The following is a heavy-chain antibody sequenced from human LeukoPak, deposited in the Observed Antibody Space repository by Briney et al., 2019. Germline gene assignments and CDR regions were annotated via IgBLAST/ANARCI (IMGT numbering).Heavy chain of an antibody. V-gene: IGHV3-30*02. Sequence: GGSLRLSCGASGFTFTNYGMHWVRQAPGKGLEWVAFIRNDGSNKYYAESVKGRFTISRDNSKNTLYLQMNSLRVKDTAVYYCAELGITMIGGVWGKGTTVTISS. J-gene: IGHJ6*04. CDR1: GFTFTNYG. D-gene: IGHD3-10*02. CDR2: IRNDGSNK. CDR3: AELGITMIGGV.